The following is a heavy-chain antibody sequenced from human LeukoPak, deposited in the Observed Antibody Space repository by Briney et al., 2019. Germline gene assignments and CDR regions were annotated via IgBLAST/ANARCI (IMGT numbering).Heavy chain of an antibody. CDR3: VKSMVRGVHGGGNWFDP. CDR1: GFTFSSYA. V-gene: IGHV3-64D*06. J-gene: IGHJ5*02. D-gene: IGHD3-10*01. CDR2: ISSNGGST. Sequence: GGSLRLSCSASGFTFSSYAMHWVRQAPGKGLEYVSAISSNGGSTYYADSVKGRFTISRDNSKNTLYLQMSSLRAEDTAVYYCVKSMVRGVHGGGNWFDPWGQGTLVTVSS.